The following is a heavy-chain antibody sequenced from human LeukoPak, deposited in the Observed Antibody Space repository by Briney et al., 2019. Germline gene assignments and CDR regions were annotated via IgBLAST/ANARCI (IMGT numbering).Heavy chain of an antibody. CDR3: ARVEAAGWFDP. J-gene: IGHJ5*02. V-gene: IGHV4-59*12. CDR1: GGSISSYY. Sequence: PSETLSLTCTVSGGSISSYYWSWIRQPPGKGLEWIGYIYYSGSTTYNPSLKSRVTISVDTSKNQFSLKVRSVTAADTAVYYCARVEAAGWFDPWGQGTLVTVSS. CDR2: IYYSGST. D-gene: IGHD1-1*01.